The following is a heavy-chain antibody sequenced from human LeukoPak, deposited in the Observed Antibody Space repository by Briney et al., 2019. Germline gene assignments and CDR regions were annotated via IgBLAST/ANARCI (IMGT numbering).Heavy chain of an antibody. V-gene: IGHV3-48*01. D-gene: IGHD3-22*01. CDR1: GFNFSIYS. Sequence: GGSLRLSCAASGFNFSIYSMNWVRQAPGKGLEWVSYITRSSTTIYYADSVKGRFTISRDNAKNSLYLQMNSLRVEDTAIYYCVRDDDRPDNGLDYWGQGTLVTVSS. CDR3: VRDDDRPDNGLDY. J-gene: IGHJ4*02. CDR2: ITRSSTTI.